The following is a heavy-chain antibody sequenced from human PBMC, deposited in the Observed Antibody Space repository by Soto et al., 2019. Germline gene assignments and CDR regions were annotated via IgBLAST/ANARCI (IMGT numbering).Heavy chain of an antibody. Sequence: QVQLVESGGGVVQPGRSLRLSCAASGFTFSTYAMHWVRQAPGKGLEWVADISYDGSYRHYADSLKGRFTISRDNSKNTLYLLMNSLRAEETAVYYCANPSYTWFGELYGIDVWGQGTTVTVSS. CDR3: ANPSYTWFGELYGIDV. CDR2: ISYDGSYR. V-gene: IGHV3-30*18. D-gene: IGHD3-10*01. J-gene: IGHJ6*02. CDR1: GFTFSTYA.